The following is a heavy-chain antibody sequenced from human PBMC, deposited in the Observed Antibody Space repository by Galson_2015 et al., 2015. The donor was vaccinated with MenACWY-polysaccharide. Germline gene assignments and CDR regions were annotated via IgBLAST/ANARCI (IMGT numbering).Heavy chain of an antibody. CDR2: IRCKVSGETT. J-gene: IGHJ4*02. CDR3: TRDRPIDY. CDR1: GFSFGDYA. V-gene: IGHV3-49*03. Sequence: SLRLSCATSGFSFGDYAMAWFRQAPGKGLEWVGFIRCKVSGETTVCAASVKGRFTISRDDSKSTAYLQMNSLQTEDTGIYYCTRDRPIDYWGQGTLVTVSS.